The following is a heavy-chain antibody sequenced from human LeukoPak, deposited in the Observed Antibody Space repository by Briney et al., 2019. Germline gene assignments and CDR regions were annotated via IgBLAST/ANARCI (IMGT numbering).Heavy chain of an antibody. J-gene: IGHJ6*04. CDR1: GFTFSNAW. V-gene: IGHV3-15*01. CDR2: IKSKTDGGTT. Sequence: GGSLRLSCAASGFTFSNAWMSWVRQAPGKGLEWVGRIKSKTDGGTTDYAAPVKGRFTILRDDSKNTLYLQMNSLKTEDTAVYYCTTDWSSITMVRGVMDVWGKGTTVTVSS. D-gene: IGHD3-10*01. CDR3: TTDWSSITMVRGVMDV.